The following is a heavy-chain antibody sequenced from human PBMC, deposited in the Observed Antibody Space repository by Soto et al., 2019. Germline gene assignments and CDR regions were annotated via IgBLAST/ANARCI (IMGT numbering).Heavy chain of an antibody. V-gene: IGHV3-48*01. CDR2: ISSSSSTI. D-gene: IGHD6-19*01. J-gene: IGHJ4*02. Sequence: GGSLRLSCAASGFTFSSYSMNWVRQAPGKGLEWVSYISSSSSTIYYVDSVKGRFTISRDNAKNSLYLQMNSLRAEDTAVYYCARVEVAGYFDYWGQGTLVTVSS. CDR3: ARVEVAGYFDY. CDR1: GFTFSSYS.